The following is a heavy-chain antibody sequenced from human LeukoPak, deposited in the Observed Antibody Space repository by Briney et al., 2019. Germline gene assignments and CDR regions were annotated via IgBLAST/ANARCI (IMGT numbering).Heavy chain of an antibody. D-gene: IGHD3-22*01. CDR3: ARDFHYYDSSGPRSEDY. J-gene: IGHJ4*02. CDR2: INPSSGGT. Sequence: ASVKVSCKASGYTFTRHYMNWVRQAPGQGLEWMGKINPSSGGTGYAQKFQGRVTMTRNTSISTAYMELSSLRSEDTAVYYCARDFHYYDSSGPRSEDYWGQGTLVTVSS. CDR1: GYTFTRHY. V-gene: IGHV1-46*01.